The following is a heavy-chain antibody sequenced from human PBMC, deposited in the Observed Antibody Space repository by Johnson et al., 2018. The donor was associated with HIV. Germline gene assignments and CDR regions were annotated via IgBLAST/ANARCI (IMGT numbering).Heavy chain of an antibody. J-gene: IGHJ3*02. V-gene: IGHV3-20*04. Sequence: EVQLVESGGGLVQPGGSLRLSCAASGFTFSDYYMSWIRQAPGKGLEWVSGINWNGGSTSYADSVKGRFTISRDNAKNSLYLQMNSLRAEDTALYYCARDLDSSSSEDAFDIWGQGTMVTVSS. D-gene: IGHD6-6*01. CDR2: INWNGGST. CDR3: ARDLDSSSSEDAFDI. CDR1: GFTFSDYY.